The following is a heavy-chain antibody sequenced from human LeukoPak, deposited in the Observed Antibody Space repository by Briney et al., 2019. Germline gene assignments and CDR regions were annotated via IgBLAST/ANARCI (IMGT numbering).Heavy chain of an antibody. D-gene: IGHD3-10*01. CDR2: ICTSGST. Sequence: SETLSLTCTVSGGSISSGSYYWSWIRQPAGKGLEWIGRICTSGSTNYNPSLKSRVTISVDTSKNQFSLKLSSVTAADTAVYYCARVGYYGVVRIFDYWGQGTLVTVSS. V-gene: IGHV4-61*02. J-gene: IGHJ4*02. CDR1: GGSISSGSYY. CDR3: ARVGYYGVVRIFDY.